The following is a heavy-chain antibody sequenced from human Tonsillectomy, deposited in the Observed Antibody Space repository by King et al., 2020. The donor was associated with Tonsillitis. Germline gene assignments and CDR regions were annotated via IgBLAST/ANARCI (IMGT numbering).Heavy chain of an antibody. CDR3: ARDFGVSSYGQDAFDI. J-gene: IGHJ3*02. CDR1: GFTFSSYG. CDR2: IWYDGSNK. D-gene: IGHD5-18*01. Sequence: VQLVESGGGVVQPGRSLRLSCAASGFTFSSYGMHWVRQAPGKGLEWVAVIWYDGSNKYYADSVKGRFTISRDNSKNTLYLQMNSLRAEDTAVYFCARDFGVSSYGQDAFDIWGQGTMVTVSS. V-gene: IGHV3-33*01.